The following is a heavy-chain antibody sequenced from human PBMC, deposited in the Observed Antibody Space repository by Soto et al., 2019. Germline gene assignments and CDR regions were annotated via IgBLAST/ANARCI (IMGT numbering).Heavy chain of an antibody. D-gene: IGHD1-26*01. V-gene: IGHV4-59*08. CDR2: IYYSGST. CDR3: ASNYSGSFSPIYF. J-gene: IGHJ4*02. CDR1: GVSISTYY. Sequence: SETLSLTCTVSGVSISTYYCWIRQPPGKGLEWIGYIYYSGSTNYNPSLKSRVTISVDTSKNQFSLRLNSVTAADTAVYYCASNYSGSFSPIYFWGQGPLVTVSS.